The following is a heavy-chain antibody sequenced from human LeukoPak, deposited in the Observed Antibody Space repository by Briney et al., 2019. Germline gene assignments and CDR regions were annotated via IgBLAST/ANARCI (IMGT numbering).Heavy chain of an antibody. CDR2: MSTSGTYT. V-gene: IGHV3-21*01. CDR1: GFPFTPYT. CDR3: AREGSSEEFDY. D-gene: IGHD6-19*01. J-gene: IGHJ4*02. Sequence: GGCLRLSCAASGFPFTPYTMNWIRQAPGKGLEWVASMSTSGTYTYYADSVKGRFTFSRDNAKNSLYLQMNSLRAEDTAVYYCAREGSSEEFDYWGQGTLVTVSS.